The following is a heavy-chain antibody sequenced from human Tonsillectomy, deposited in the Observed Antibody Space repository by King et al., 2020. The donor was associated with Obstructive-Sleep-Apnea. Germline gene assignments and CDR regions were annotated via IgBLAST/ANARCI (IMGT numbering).Heavy chain of an antibody. CDR1: GFTFINYA. J-gene: IGHJ3*02. CDR3: AKDSYGDLPDVFDI. Sequence: VQLVESGGGLVQPGGSLRLSCTASGFTFINYAMSWVRQAPGKGLEWASAIRNSDDITDYAASVKGRFTISSDNSKNTLYLQMNSLRAEDTAIYYCAKDSYGDLPDVFDIWGQGTMVIVSS. CDR2: IRNSDDIT. V-gene: IGHV3-23*04. D-gene: IGHD4-17*01.